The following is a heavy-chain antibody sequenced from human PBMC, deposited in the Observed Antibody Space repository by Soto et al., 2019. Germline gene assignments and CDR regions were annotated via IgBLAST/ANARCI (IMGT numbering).Heavy chain of an antibody. D-gene: IGHD3-10*01. CDR3: AKDHFDGSGKIQLPLN. Sequence: GGSLRLSCAASGFTFSSYAMSWVRQAPGKGLEWVSAISGSGGSTYYADSVKGRFTISRDNSKNTLYLQMNSLRAEDTAVYYCAKDHFDGSGKIQLPLNWGQGTLVTVSS. J-gene: IGHJ4*02. CDR1: GFTFSSYA. CDR2: ISGSGGST. V-gene: IGHV3-23*01.